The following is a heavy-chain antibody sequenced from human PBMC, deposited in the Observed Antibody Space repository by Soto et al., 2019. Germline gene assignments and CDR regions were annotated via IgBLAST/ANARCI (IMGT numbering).Heavy chain of an antibody. J-gene: IGHJ4*02. D-gene: IGHD6-13*01. CDR3: AKSSVPGSSWSANFDY. CDR2: ISGSGGST. V-gene: IGHV3-23*01. Sequence: QPGGSLRLSCAASGFTFSSYAMSWVRQAPGKGLEWVSAISGSGGSTNYADSVKGRFTISRDNSKNTLYLQMNSLRAEDTAVYYCAKSSVPGSSWSANFDYWGQGTLVTVSS. CDR1: GFTFSSYA.